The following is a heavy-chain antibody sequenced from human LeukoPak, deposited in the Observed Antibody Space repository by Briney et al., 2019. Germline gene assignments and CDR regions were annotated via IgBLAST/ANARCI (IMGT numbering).Heavy chain of an antibody. D-gene: IGHD5-18*01. J-gene: IGHJ4*02. Sequence: GGSLRLSCAASGFTFSSYAMSWVRQAPGKGLEWVSAISGSGGSTCYADSVKGRFTISRDNSKNTLYLQMYSLRAEDTAVYYCANLGIQLWLRFFDYWGQGTLVTVSS. CDR3: ANLGIQLWLRFFDY. V-gene: IGHV3-23*01. CDR2: ISGSGGST. CDR1: GFTFSSYA.